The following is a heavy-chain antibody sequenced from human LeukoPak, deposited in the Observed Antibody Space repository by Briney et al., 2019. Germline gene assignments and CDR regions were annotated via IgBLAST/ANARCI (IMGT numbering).Heavy chain of an antibody. D-gene: IGHD3-22*01. CDR3: AKDRGGTYYYDSSGYAFDI. V-gene: IGHV3-23*01. J-gene: IGHJ3*02. Sequence: SVKGRFTISRDNSKNTLYLQMNSLRAEDTAVYYCAKDRGGTYYYDSSGYAFDIWGQGTMVTVSS.